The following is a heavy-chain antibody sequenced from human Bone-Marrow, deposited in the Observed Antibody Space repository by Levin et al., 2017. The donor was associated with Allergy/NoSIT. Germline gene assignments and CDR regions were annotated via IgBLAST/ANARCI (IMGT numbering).Heavy chain of an antibody. CDR3: SRLGYFDFWSGYSGYYYYMDV. D-gene: IGHD3-3*01. V-gene: IGHV3-73*01. CDR1: GFSFSDSA. CDR2: IRSKANTYAT. Sequence: GGSLRLSCAASGFSFSDSAIHWVRQASGKGLEWLGRIRSKANTYATAYAASVNGRFTISRDDSKNTSYLQMNSLKSYDSAVYYCSRLGYFDFWSGYSGYYYYMDVWGKGTTVTVSS. J-gene: IGHJ6*03.